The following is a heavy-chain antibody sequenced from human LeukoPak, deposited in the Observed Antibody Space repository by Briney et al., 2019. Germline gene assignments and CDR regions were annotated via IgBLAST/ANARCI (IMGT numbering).Heavy chain of an antibody. D-gene: IGHD3-16*01. Sequence: GGSLRLSCAASGFAFHSHWMHWVRQGPGKGLMWVSHINNDGSASHYADYVKGRFTTSRDNDKNTLYLQMNSLTADDTAVYFCARVVGDTTSYYYPMDVWGRGTTVTVSS. CDR1: GFAFHSHW. CDR3: ARVVGDTTSYYYPMDV. V-gene: IGHV3-74*01. CDR2: INNDGSAS. J-gene: IGHJ6*02.